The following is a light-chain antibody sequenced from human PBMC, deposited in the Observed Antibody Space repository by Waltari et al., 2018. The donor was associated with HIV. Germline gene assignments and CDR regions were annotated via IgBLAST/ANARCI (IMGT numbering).Light chain of an antibody. V-gene: IGKV3-20*01. J-gene: IGKJ4*01. CDR3: QQYGSSPQT. Sequence: EIVLTQSPGTLSLSPGERATLSCRASQSVSNSYLAWYQQKGGQAPRLLIYGSSDRATGIPDRFSGSGSGTDFTLTISRLEPKDFAVYYCQQYGSSPQTFGGGTNVEMK. CDR1: QSVSNSY. CDR2: GSS.